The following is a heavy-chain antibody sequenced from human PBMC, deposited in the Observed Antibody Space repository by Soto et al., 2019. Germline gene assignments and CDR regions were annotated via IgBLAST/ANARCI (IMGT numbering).Heavy chain of an antibody. Sequence: GGSLGLSSTATRFYFHSYDMHWVRQAPCKGLECISYISNTGNTIYYADSVKGRFTISRDNSKNTLYLQMNSLRAEDTAVYYCARIGSSLYYGMDVWGQGTTVTVSS. V-gene: IGHV3-48*01. CDR3: ARIGSSLYYGMDV. CDR2: ISNTGNTI. CDR1: RFYFHSYD. J-gene: IGHJ6*02. D-gene: IGHD6-6*01.